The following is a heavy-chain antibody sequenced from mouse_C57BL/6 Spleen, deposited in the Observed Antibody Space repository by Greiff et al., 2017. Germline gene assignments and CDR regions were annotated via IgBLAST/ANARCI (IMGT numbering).Heavy chain of an antibody. CDR2: IDPSDSYT. Sequence: QVQLQQSGAELVKPGASVKLSCKASGYTFTSYWMQWVKQRPGQGLEWIGEIDPSDSYTNYNQKFKGKATLTVDTSSSTAYMQLSSLTSEDSAVYYGARSDGNFFDYWGQGTTLTVSS. J-gene: IGHJ2*01. D-gene: IGHD2-1*01. CDR3: ARSDGNFFDY. CDR1: GYTFTSYW. V-gene: IGHV1-50*01.